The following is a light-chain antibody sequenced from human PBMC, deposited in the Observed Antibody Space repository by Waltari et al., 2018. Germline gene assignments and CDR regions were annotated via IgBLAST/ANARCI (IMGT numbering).Light chain of an antibody. CDR1: RSVASW. J-gene: IGKJ3*01. CDR2: KAS. V-gene: IGKV1-5*03. CDR3: QQYNNNSPFA. Sequence: CRASRSVASWVAWYQQKPGKAPKLLIYKASTLESGVPSRFSGSGSGTEFTLSITSLQPDDFATYYCQQYNNNSPFAFGPGTRVDIK.